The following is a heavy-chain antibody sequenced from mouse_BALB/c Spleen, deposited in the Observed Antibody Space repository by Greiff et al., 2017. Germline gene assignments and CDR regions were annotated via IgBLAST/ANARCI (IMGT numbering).Heavy chain of an antibody. CDR3: ARNRDFLDY. J-gene: IGHJ2*01. CDR2: IWSGGST. D-gene: IGHD3-1*01. V-gene: IGHV2-2*02. Sequence: QVQLQQSGPGLVQPSQSLSITCTVSGFSLTSYGVHWVRQSPGKGLEWLGVIWSGGSTAYNAAFISRLSISKDNSKSQVFFKMNSLQANDAAIYYCARNRDFLDYWGQGTTLTVSS. CDR1: GFSLTSYG.